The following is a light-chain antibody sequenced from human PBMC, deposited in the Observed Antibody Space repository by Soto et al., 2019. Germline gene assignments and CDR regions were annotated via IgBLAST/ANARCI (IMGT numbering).Light chain of an antibody. V-gene: IGLV1-40*01. CDR2: GNS. J-gene: IGLJ1*01. Sequence: QSVLTQPPSVSGAPGQRVTISCTGSSSNIGAGYDVHWYQRLPGTAPKLLIYGNSNRPSGVPDRFSGSKSGTSASLAITGLQAEDEADYYCQSYDSSLSGSYVFGTGTKV. CDR3: QSYDSSLSGSYV. CDR1: SSNIGAGYD.